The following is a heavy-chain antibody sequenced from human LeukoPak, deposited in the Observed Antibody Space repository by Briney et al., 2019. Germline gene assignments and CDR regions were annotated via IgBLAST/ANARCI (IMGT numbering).Heavy chain of an antibody. J-gene: IGHJ6*03. D-gene: IGHD4-11*01. CDR3: ARGTTVTTHYYYYYMDV. CDR2: INPNSGGT. Sequence: GSVKVSCKASGYTFTGYYMHWVRQAPGQGLEWMAWINPNSGGTNYAQKFQGRVTMTRDTSISTAYMELSRLRSDDTAVYYCARGTTVTTHYYYYYMDVWGKGTTVTVSS. V-gene: IGHV1-2*02. CDR1: GYTFTGYY.